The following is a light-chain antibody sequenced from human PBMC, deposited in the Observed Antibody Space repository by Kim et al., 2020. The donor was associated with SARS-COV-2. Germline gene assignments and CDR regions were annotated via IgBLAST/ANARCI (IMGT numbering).Light chain of an antibody. Sequence: EIVMTQSPATLSVSPGERVTLSCRSSMYVSDNLAWFQHKPGQAPRLLMFDASSRAAGIPGRFSGSGSGTDFTLTISSLQSEDFAVYYCLQYYNWPPLTLGGGTKLEI. CDR2: DAS. J-gene: IGKJ4*01. CDR3: LQYYNWPPLT. V-gene: IGKV3-15*01. CDR1: MYVSDN.